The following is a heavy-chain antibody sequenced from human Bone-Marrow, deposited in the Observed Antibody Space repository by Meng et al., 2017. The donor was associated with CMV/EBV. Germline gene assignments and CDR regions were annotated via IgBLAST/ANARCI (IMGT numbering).Heavy chain of an antibody. D-gene: IGHD3-10*01. CDR2: ISGAGT. J-gene: IGHJ4*02. CDR3: AKEVFYYGD. Sequence: GGSLRLSCAASGFTFSSYSMNWVRQAPGKGLEWVSGISGAGTNYADSVKGRFTISRDNSKNTLFLQMNSLRAEDTAVYYCAKEVFYYGDWGQGTLVTVSS. V-gene: IGHV3-23*01. CDR1: GFTFSSYS.